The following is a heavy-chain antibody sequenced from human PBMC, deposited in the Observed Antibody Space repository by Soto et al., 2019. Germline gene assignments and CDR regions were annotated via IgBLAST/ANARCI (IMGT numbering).Heavy chain of an antibody. D-gene: IGHD1-26*01. CDR3: ARAGVRIVGATHFDY. CDR1: GYTFTGYY. J-gene: IGHJ4*02. CDR2: INPNSGGT. Sequence: ASVKVSCKASGYTFTGYYMHWVRQAPGQGLEWMGWINPNSGGTNYAQKFQGWVTMTRDTSISTAYMELSRLRSDDTAVYYCARAGVRIVGATHFDYWGQGTLVTVSS. V-gene: IGHV1-2*04.